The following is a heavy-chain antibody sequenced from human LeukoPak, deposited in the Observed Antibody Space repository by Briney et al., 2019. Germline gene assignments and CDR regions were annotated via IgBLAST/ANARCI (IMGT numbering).Heavy chain of an antibody. Sequence: ASVKVSCKASGYTFTDYYVHWVRQAPGQGLEWMGWINPKSGVTNYAQRFHGRVTMTRDTPISTVYMELSRLTSDDTAVYYCASRDGPQGAFDYWGQGTLVTVSS. CDR3: ASRDGPQGAFDY. J-gene: IGHJ4*02. D-gene: IGHD5-24*01. CDR2: INPKSGVT. V-gene: IGHV1-2*02. CDR1: GYTFTDYY.